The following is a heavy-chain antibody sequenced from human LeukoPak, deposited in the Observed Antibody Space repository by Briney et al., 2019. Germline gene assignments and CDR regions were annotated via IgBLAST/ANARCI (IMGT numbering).Heavy chain of an antibody. D-gene: IGHD2-15*01. CDR3: ARHDGYCSGGSCHASGYFDY. Sequence: SETLSLTCTVSGGSISSSSYDWGWIRQPPGKGLEWIGSIYYSGSTYYNPSLKSRVTISVDTSKNQFSLKLSSVTAADTAVYYCARHDGYCSGGSCHASGYFDYWGQGTLVTVSS. J-gene: IGHJ4*02. CDR1: GGSISSSSYD. CDR2: IYYSGST. V-gene: IGHV4-39*01.